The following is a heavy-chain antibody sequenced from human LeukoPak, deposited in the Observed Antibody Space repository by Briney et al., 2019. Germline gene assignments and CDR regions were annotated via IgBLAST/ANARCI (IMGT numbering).Heavy chain of an antibody. V-gene: IGHV3-33*01. CDR2: IWYDGSNK. CDR3: ARATITMIGGPYYGMDV. CDR1: GFTFSSYG. J-gene: IGHJ6*02. D-gene: IGHD3-22*01. Sequence: GGSLRLSCAASGFTFSSYGMHWVRQAPGKGLEWVAVIWYDGSNKYYADSVKGRFTISRDSSKNTLYLQMNSLRAEDTAVYYCARATITMIGGPYYGMDVWGQGTTVTVSS.